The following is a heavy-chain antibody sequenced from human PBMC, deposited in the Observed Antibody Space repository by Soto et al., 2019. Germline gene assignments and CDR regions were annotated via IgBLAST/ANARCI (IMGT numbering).Heavy chain of an antibody. V-gene: IGHV4-34*01. CDR1: GGSFSGYY. Sequence: SETLSLTCAVYGGSFSGYYWSWIRQPPGKGLEWIGEINHSGSTNYNPSLKSRVTISVDTSKNQFSLKLSSVTAADTAVYYCARNLEQLWLSDHYYYGMDVWGQGTTVTVYS. CDR2: INHSGST. CDR3: ARNLEQLWLSDHYYYGMDV. J-gene: IGHJ6*02. D-gene: IGHD5-18*01.